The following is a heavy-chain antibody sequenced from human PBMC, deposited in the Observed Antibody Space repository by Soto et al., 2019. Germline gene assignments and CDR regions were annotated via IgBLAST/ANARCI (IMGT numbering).Heavy chain of an antibody. J-gene: IGHJ4*02. CDR2: ISFDGRNQ. Sequence: GGSLGLSCAASGFIFTNYGMHWVRQAPGKGLEWVAVISFDGRNQYYADSVKGRFAISRDNSKSTVDLAMKSLRVEDTAVYYCARDESNEWLGLDHWGQGTLVTVYS. CDR3: ARDESNEWLGLDH. CDR1: GFIFTNYG. D-gene: IGHD6-19*01. V-gene: IGHV3-30*03.